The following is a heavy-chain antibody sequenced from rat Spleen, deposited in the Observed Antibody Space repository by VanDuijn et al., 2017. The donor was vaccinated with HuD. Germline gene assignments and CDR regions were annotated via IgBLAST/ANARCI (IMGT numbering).Heavy chain of an antibody. CDR3: TRERNWAFDH. CDR2: ITHTGGST. J-gene: IGHJ2*01. CDR1: GFTFSDYY. V-gene: IGHV5-20*01. D-gene: IGHD5-1*01. Sequence: EVQLVESGGGSVQPGRSLKLSCAASGFTFSDYYMAWVRQAPTKGLEWIASITHTGGSTYYPDSVKGRFTISRDNAKNTLYLQINSLRSEDTATYYCTRERNWAFDHWGQGVMVTVSS.